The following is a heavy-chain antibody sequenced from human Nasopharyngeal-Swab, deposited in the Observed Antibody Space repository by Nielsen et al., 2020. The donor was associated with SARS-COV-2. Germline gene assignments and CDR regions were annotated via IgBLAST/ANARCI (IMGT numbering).Heavy chain of an antibody. J-gene: IGHJ4*02. Sequence: GESLKIFCAASGFTFSSYWMSWVRQAPGKGLEWVANIKQDGSEKYYVDSVKGRFTISRDNAKNSLYLQMNSLRAEDTAVYYCARKNYFDYWGQGTLVTVSS. CDR1: GFTFSSYW. CDR3: ARKNYFDY. V-gene: IGHV3-7*01. CDR2: IKQDGSEK.